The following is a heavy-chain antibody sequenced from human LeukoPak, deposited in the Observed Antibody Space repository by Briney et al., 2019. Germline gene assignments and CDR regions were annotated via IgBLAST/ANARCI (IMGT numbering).Heavy chain of an antibody. Sequence: ASVKVSCKASGYTFTGYYMHWVRQAPGQGLEWMGWINPNSGGTNYAQKFQGRVTMTRDTSISTAYMELSRLRSDDTAVYYCARGSVVVVAASFCLDYWGREPWSASPQ. CDR3: ARGSVVVVAASFCLDY. D-gene: IGHD2-15*01. V-gene: IGHV1-2*02. CDR1: GYTFTGYY. J-gene: IGHJ4*02. CDR2: INPNSGGT.